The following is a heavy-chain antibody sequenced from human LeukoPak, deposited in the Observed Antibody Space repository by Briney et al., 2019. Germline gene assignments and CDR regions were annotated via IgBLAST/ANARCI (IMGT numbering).Heavy chain of an antibody. CDR2: LYSSGDT. V-gene: IGHV4-4*07. J-gene: IGHJ6*03. Sequence: SETLSLTCIVSGGSISSYYWSWIRQPAGKGLEWIGRLYSSGDTNYNPSLKSRVTMSVDTSKNQFSLKLNSVTAADTAVYYCAREVEDSGTYYYYSFYMDVWGKGSTVTVSS. CDR3: AREVEDSGTYYYYSFYMDV. CDR1: GGSISSYY. D-gene: IGHD3-10*01.